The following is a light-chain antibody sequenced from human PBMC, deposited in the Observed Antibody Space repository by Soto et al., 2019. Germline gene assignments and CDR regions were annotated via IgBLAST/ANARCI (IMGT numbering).Light chain of an antibody. CDR3: QSYDSSLSAL. J-gene: IGLJ1*01. V-gene: IGLV1-40*01. Sequence: QSVLTQPPSVSGAPGQRVTISCTGGSSNIGAGYDVHWYQQLPGTAPKLLIYGDNNRPSGVPDRFSGSKSGTSASLAITGLQAEDEADYYCQSYDSSLSALFGTGTKRTVL. CDR1: SSNIGAGYD. CDR2: GDN.